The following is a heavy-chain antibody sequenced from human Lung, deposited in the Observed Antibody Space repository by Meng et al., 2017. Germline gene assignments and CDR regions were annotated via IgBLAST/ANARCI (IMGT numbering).Heavy chain of an antibody. D-gene: IGHD4-11*01. CDR3: ARGPTTMAHDFDY. CDR2: INHSGST. Sequence: VRLQHVAAGLLNPSGTRSPPCVGSGGSFSDYYWSWIRQPPGKGLEWIGEINHSGSTNYNPSLESRATISVDTSQNNLSLKLSSVTAADSAVYYCARGPTTMAHDFDYWGQGTLVTVSS. J-gene: IGHJ4*02. V-gene: IGHV4-34*01. CDR1: GGSFSDYY.